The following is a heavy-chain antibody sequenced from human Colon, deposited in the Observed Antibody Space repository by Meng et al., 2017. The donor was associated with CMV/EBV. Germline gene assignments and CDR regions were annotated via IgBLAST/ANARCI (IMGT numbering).Heavy chain of an antibody. J-gene: IGHJ4*02. CDR2: ISGTGASS. V-gene: IGHV3-23*01. CDR3: AKRVDGSGSFVDY. D-gene: IGHD3-10*01. Sequence: GGSLRLSCVAAGFSFSDYAMSWVRQAPGRGLEWVAAISGTGASSYYTDSVKGRFTISRDNSKNTLYLQMNSLTAEDTGIYYCAKRVDGSGSFVDYWGQGTLVTVSS. CDR1: GFSFSDYA.